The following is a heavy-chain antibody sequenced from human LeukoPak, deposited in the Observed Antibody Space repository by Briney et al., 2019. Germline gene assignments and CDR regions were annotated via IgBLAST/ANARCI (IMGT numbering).Heavy chain of an antibody. Sequence: GGSLRLSCAASGFTFSSYGMHWVRQAPGKGLEGVAVIWYDGSNKYYADSVKGRFTIYRDNSKNTLYLQMNSLRAEDTAVYYCARERIVVVTEGVYYYGMDVWGQGTTVTVSS. V-gene: IGHV3-33*01. J-gene: IGHJ6*02. CDR2: IWYDGSNK. D-gene: IGHD2-21*02. CDR1: GFTFSSYG. CDR3: ARERIVVVTEGVYYYGMDV.